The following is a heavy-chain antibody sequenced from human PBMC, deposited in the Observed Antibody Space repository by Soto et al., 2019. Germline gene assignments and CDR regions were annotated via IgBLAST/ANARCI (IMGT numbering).Heavy chain of an antibody. CDR2: INPNSGGT. V-gene: IGHV1-2*02. D-gene: IGHD3-22*01. CDR1: GYTFTGYY. J-gene: IGHJ4*02. Sequence: ASVKVSCKASGYTFTGYYMHWLRQSPGQGLEWMGWINPNSGGTNYAQKFQGRVTMTRDTSISTAYMELSRLRSDDTAVYYCARGHVPYYYDSSGYYSWGQGTLVTVSS. CDR3: ARGHVPYYYDSSGYYS.